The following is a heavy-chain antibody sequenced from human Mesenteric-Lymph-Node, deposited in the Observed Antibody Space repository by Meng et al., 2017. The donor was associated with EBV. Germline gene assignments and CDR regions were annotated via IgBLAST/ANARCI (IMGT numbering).Heavy chain of an antibody. D-gene: IGHD6-19*01. V-gene: IGHV4-61*01. Sequence: QVQLQESGPGLVKPPGXLSLTWXVSGGSVSSGSYYWTWLRQPPGKRPEWIGYIHHSGSTNYTASLRSRVTISIDTSNNQFSLKLSSVTAADTAVYYCARAEFSGWYAGTWFDTWGQGTLVTVSS. CDR3: ARAEFSGWYAGTWFDT. CDR2: IHHSGST. CDR1: GGSVSSGSYY. J-gene: IGHJ5*02.